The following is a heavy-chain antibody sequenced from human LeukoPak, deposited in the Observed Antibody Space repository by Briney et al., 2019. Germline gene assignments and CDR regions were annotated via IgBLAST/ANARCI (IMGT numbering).Heavy chain of an antibody. CDR2: IYYSGST. V-gene: IGHV4-39*07. J-gene: IGHJ4*02. Sequence: SETLSLTCTVSGGSISSSSYYWGWIRQPPGKGLEWIGSIYYSGSTYYNPSLKGRVTISVDTSKNQFSLKLSSVTAADTAVYYCARLQGGIFDYWGQGTLVTVSS. D-gene: IGHD4-11*01. CDR1: GGSISSSSYY. CDR3: ARLQGGIFDY.